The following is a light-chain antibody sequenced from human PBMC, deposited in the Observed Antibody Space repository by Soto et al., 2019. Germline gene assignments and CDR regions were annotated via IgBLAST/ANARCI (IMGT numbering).Light chain of an antibody. CDR2: EVS. J-gene: IGLJ1*01. V-gene: IGLV2-8*01. CDR3: SSYAGSNNFV. CDR1: SSDVGGYNY. Sequence: QSVLTQPPSASGSPGQSVTISCTGSSSDVGGYNYVSWYQQHPGKAPKLMISEVSKRPSGVPDRFSGSKSGNTASLTVSGLQAEDEAAYYCSSYAGSNNFVFGTGTKVTVL.